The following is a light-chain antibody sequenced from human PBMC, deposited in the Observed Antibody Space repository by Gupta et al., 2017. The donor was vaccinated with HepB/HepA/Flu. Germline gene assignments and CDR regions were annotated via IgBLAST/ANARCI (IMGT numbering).Light chain of an antibody. CDR3: AAWYDSLNGLV. Sequence: QSVVPQPPSVSDAPRQRVTISCSGSWSNIGDNTVNWYQQLPGKAPKLLIYYDDLLPSGVSDRFSGSKSGTSASLTISGLQSDDEADYYCAAWYDSLNGLVFGGGTKLTVL. J-gene: IGLJ3*02. V-gene: IGLV1-36*01. CDR1: WSNIGDNT. CDR2: YDD.